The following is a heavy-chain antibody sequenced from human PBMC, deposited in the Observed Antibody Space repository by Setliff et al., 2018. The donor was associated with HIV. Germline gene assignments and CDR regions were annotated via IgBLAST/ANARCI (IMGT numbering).Heavy chain of an antibody. V-gene: IGHV4-59*04. D-gene: IGHD6-13*01. J-gene: IGHJ6*03. Sequence: SETLSLTCTVSGGSIRSYYWSWIRQPPGKGLEWIGYIYDSGSTSYNPSLSSRLTISVDTSKNQVSLRLRSVTAADTGVYYCARHRDPPGSRWIYYYYYMDLWGEGTTVTVSS. CDR1: GGSIRSYY. CDR3: ARHRDPPGSRWIYYYYYMDL. CDR2: IYDSGST.